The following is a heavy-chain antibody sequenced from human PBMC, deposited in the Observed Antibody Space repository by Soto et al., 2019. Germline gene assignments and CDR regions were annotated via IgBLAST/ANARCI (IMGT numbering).Heavy chain of an antibody. CDR2: IGAGYGT. V-gene: IGHV3-23*01. CDR3: ATPYSSSWFSPFDY. Sequence: EVQLLESGGGLVQPGGSLRLSCAASGFTFGSYAMSWVRQSPGKGLEWVSSIGAGYGTYYADSVKGRFTISRDKSKNTLYLQMNSLSAEDKAIYYCATPYSSSWFSPFDYWGQGSLVTVSS. CDR1: GFTFGSYA. D-gene: IGHD6-13*01. J-gene: IGHJ4*02.